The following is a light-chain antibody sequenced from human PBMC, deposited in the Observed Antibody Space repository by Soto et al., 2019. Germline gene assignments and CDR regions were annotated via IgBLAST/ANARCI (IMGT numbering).Light chain of an antibody. CDR3: AAWDDSLSGRV. Sequence: QSVLTQPPSASETPGQRVSISCSGNSSNIGSSYVYWYQQFAGTAPKLLIYRNNQRPSGVPDRFSGSKSGTSASLAISGLRSEDEADYFCAAWDDSLSGRVFGGGTKLTVL. V-gene: IGLV1-47*01. CDR1: SSNIGSSY. CDR2: RNN. J-gene: IGLJ2*01.